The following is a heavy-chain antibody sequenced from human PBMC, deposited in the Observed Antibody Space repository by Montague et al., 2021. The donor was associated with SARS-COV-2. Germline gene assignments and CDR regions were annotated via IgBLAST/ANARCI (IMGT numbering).Heavy chain of an antibody. CDR1: GGSFNDYY. CDR2: INHSGST. V-gene: IGHV4-34*01. Sequence: SETLSLTCAVYGGSFNDYYWSWIRQLPGKGLEWIGQINHSGSTNYNPSLKSRVTISVDTSKKQFSLKLRSITAADKAVYYCVRGRVGITMILVFIGYSYYFDYWGQGTLVTVSS. CDR3: VRGRVGITMILVFIGYSYYFDY. D-gene: IGHD3-22*01. J-gene: IGHJ4*02.